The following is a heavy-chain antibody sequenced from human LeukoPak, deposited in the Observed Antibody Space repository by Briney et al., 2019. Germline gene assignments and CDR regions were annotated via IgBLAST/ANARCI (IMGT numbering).Heavy chain of an antibody. Sequence: PGGSLTLSCAASGFTFSRYVMNWVRQAPGEGLEWVSYISTSSSTIYYADSVKGRFTISRDDAKNSLYLQMNSLTDEDTAVYYCARERIMDVWGKGTTVTVSS. D-gene: IGHD2-15*01. CDR2: ISTSSSTI. CDR3: ARERIMDV. CDR1: GFTFSRYV. J-gene: IGHJ6*03. V-gene: IGHV3-48*02.